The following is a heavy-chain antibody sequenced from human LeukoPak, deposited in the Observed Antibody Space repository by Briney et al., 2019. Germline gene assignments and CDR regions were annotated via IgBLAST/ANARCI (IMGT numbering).Heavy chain of an antibody. CDR3: ARDTTAGSGDNWFDP. V-gene: IGHV4-59*01. Sequence: SETLSLTCTVSGGSISSYYWSWIRQPPGKGLAWIGYIYYSGSTNYNPSLKSRVTISVDTSKNQYSLKLSSVTAADTAVYYCARDTTAGSGDNWFDPWGQGTLVTVSS. J-gene: IGHJ5*02. CDR1: GGSISSYY. CDR2: IYYSGST. D-gene: IGHD3-10*01.